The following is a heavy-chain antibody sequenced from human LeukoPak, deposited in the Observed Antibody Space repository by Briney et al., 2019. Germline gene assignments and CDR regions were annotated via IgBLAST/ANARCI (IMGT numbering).Heavy chain of an antibody. D-gene: IGHD6-19*01. J-gene: IGHJ6*03. V-gene: IGHV1-46*01. CDR1: GYTFTSYY. CDR2: INPSGGST. CDR3: ARDKSSGWYNYYYYMDV. Sequence: ASVKVSCKASGYTFTSYYMHWVRQAPGQGLEWMGIINPSGGSTSYAQKFQGRVTMTRDMSTSTVYMELSSLRSEDTAVYYCARDKSSGWYNYYYYMDVWGKGTTVTVSS.